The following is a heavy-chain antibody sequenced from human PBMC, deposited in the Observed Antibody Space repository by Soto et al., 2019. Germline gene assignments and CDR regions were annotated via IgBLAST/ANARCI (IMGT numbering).Heavy chain of an antibody. CDR3: AAGTDTAMEQGADY. Sequence: EVQLVESGGGLVKPGGSLRLSCAASGFTFSDHSMNWVRQAPGKGFEWVSSISTTGRYIYYSDSKAGRFTISRDNAKNSLYLQINSLRGDDTAIYYCAAGTDTAMEQGADYWGQGTLVTVSS. CDR2: ISTTGRYI. CDR1: GFTFSDHS. J-gene: IGHJ4*02. D-gene: IGHD5-18*01. V-gene: IGHV3-21*01.